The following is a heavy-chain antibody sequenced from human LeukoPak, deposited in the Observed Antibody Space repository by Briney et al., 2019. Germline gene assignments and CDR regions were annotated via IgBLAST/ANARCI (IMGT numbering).Heavy chain of an antibody. Sequence: SVKVSCKASGFTFTNSAVQWVRQARGQRLEWIGWIIVGSGNTNYAQKVQERITITRDMSTSTAYMELSSLGSEDTAVYYCARGDQLLSSDYWGQGTLVTVSS. CDR3: ARGDQLLSSDY. V-gene: IGHV1-58*01. J-gene: IGHJ4*02. CDR2: IIVGSGNT. CDR1: GFTFTNSA. D-gene: IGHD2-2*01.